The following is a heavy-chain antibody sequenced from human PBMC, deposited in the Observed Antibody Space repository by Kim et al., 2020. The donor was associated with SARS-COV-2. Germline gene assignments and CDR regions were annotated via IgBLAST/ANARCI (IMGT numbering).Heavy chain of an antibody. CDR2: ISYDGSNK. CDR1: GFTFSSYA. Sequence: GGSLRLSCAASGFTFSSYAMHWVHQAPGKGLEWVAVISYDGSNKYYADSVKGRFTISRDNSKNTLYLQMNSLRAEDTAVYYCARSGSGYYYLTYYFDYWGQGTLVTVSS. D-gene: IGHD3-22*01. V-gene: IGHV3-30-3*01. CDR3: ARSGSGYYYLTYYFDY. J-gene: IGHJ4*02.